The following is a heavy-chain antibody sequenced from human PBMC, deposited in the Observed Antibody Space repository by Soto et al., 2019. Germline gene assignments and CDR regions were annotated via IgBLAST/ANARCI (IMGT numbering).Heavy chain of an antibody. D-gene: IGHD6-19*01. J-gene: IGHJ5*02. V-gene: IGHV4-31*03. Sequence: SETLSLTCTVSGGSIGSGGYYWSWIRQHPGKGLEWIGYIYYSGSTYYNPSLKSRVTISVDTSKNQFSLKLSSVTAADTAVYYCARAWSSGDWFDPWGQGTLVTVSS. CDR2: IYYSGST. CDR3: ARAWSSGDWFDP. CDR1: GGSIGSGGYY.